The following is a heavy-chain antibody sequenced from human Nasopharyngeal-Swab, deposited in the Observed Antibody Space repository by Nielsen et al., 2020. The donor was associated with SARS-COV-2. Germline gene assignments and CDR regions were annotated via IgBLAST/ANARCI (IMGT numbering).Heavy chain of an antibody. J-gene: IGHJ4*02. CDR3: ARDGDILTGLSLDY. D-gene: IGHD3-9*01. Sequence: ETPGRGLEWVAIIWYDGSNKYYADSVKGRFTISRDNSKNTLYLQMNSLRAEDTAVYYCARDGDILTGLSLDYWGQGTLVTVSS. CDR2: IWYDGSNK. V-gene: IGHV3-33*01.